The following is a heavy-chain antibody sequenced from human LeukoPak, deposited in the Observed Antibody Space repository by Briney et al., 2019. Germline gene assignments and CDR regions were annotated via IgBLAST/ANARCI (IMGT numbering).Heavy chain of an antibody. CDR1: GYTLTELS. CDR3: ATIDNIVGATTDAFDI. Sequence: GASMKVSCKVSGYTLTELSMHWVRQAPGKGLEWMGGFDPEDGETIYAQKFQGRVTMTEDTSTDTAYMELSSLRSEDTAVYYCATIDNIVGATTDAFDIWGQGTMVTVSS. D-gene: IGHD1-26*01. CDR2: FDPEDGET. V-gene: IGHV1-24*01. J-gene: IGHJ3*02.